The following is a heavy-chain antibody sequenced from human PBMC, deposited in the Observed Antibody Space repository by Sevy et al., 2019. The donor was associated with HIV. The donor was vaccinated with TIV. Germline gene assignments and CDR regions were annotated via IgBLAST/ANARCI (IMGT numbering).Heavy chain of an antibody. Sequence: ASVKVSCMASGGSLSNYGMNWVRQAPGQGLEWMGGIIPRPGIANYAQKVQDRVTITADESTSTVYMEVRGLRFEDTGVYYCASVRPCGGDCYFFDSWGQEPWSPSPQ. CDR2: IIPRPGIA. CDR3: ASVRPCGGDCYFFDS. CDR1: GGSLSNYG. D-gene: IGHD2-21*02. V-gene: IGHV1-69*10. J-gene: IGHJ4*01.